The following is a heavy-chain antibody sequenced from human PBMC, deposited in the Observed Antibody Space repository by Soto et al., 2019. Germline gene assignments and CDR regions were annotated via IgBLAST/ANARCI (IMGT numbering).Heavy chain of an antibody. J-gene: IGHJ4*02. Sequence: PSETLSLTCTVSGGSISKYYWNWIRQPPGKGLEWIGYIHYTGSTNYNPSLKSRVTISVDTSNNHFSLKLSSVTAADTAVYYRVSLTPSGYRDSKTYWGQGTLVTVSS. V-gene: IGHV4-59*08. CDR2: IHYTGST. CDR1: GGSISKYY. CDR3: VSLTPSGYRDSKTY. D-gene: IGHD5-18*01.